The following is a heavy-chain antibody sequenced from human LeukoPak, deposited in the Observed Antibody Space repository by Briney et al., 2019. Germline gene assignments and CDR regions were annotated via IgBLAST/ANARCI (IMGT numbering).Heavy chain of an antibody. CDR1: GFTVSSNY. CDR2: IYSGGTT. J-gene: IGHJ1*01. Sequence: GGSLRLSCAASGFTVSSNYMSWVRQAPEKGLEWVSVIYSGGTTYYADSVKGRFTISRDNSKNTLYLQMNSLRAEDTAVYYCARDYYDSSGYYYGYFQHWGQGTLVTVSS. V-gene: IGHV3-53*01. D-gene: IGHD3-22*01. CDR3: ARDYYDSSGYYYGYFQH.